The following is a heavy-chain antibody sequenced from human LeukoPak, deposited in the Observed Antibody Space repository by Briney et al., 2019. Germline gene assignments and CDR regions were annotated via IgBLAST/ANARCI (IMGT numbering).Heavy chain of an antibody. CDR1: GGSISSSSYY. J-gene: IGHJ6*03. CDR3: ARRLSVGVPGYYYYYVDV. V-gene: IGHV4-39*01. Sequence: SETLSLTCTVSGGSISSSSYYWGWIRQPPGKGLEWIGSIYYSGSTYYNPSLKSRVTISVDTSKNQFSLKLSSVTAADTAVYYCARRLSVGVPGYYYYYVDVWGKGTTVTVSS. CDR2: IYYSGST. D-gene: IGHD1-26*01.